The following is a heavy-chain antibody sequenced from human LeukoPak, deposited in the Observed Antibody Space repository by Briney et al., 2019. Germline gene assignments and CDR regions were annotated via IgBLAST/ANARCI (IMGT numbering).Heavy chain of an antibody. D-gene: IGHD1-26*01. CDR1: GFTFSSYA. CDR2: ISGSGGST. Sequence: GGSLRLSCAASGFTFSSYAMSWVRQAPGKGLEWVSAISGSGGSTYYADSVKGRFTISRDNSKNTLYLQMNSLRAEDTAVYYCAKDTMAVYWELAWGYYFDYWGQGTLVTVSS. V-gene: IGHV3-23*01. J-gene: IGHJ4*02. CDR3: AKDTMAVYWELAWGYYFDY.